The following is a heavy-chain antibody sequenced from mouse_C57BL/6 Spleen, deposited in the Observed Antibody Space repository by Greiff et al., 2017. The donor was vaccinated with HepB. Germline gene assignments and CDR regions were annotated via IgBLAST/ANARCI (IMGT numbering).Heavy chain of an antibody. CDR3: ARGSDGYSYWYAMDY. V-gene: IGHV1-63*01. D-gene: IGHD2-3*01. J-gene: IGHJ4*01. Sequence: QVQLQQSGAELVRPGTSVKMSCKASGYTFTNYWIGWAKQRPGHGLEWIGDIYPGGGYTNYNEKFKGKATLTADKSSSTAYMQFSSLTSEDSAIYYCARGSDGYSYWYAMDYWGQGTSVTVSS. CDR1: GYTFTNYW. CDR2: IYPGGGYT.